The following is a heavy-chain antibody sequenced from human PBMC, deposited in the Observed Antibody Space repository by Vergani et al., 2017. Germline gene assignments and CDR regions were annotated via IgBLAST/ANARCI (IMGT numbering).Heavy chain of an antibody. CDR1: GFTFSDFY. CDR2: IDSSGSTI. J-gene: IGHJ5*01. Sequence: QVRPVESGGGLVNPGGSLRLSCAASGFTFSDFYMSWIRPAPGKGPEWVSYIDSSGSTIYYADSVKGRFTMSRDNAKNSLYLQMNSLRAEDTAVYYCARRRGSGSYDSWGQGTLVTVSS. V-gene: IGHV3-11*01. CDR3: ARRRGSGSYDS. D-gene: IGHD1-26*01.